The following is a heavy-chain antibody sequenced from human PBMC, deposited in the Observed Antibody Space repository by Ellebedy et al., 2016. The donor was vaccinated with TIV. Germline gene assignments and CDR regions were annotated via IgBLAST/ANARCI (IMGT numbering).Heavy chain of an antibody. CDR2: IIPIFGTA. CDR1: GGTFSSYA. V-gene: IGHV1-69*06. J-gene: IGHJ5*02. D-gene: IGHD2-15*01. CDR3: ARGPGCSGGSCYYNWFDP. Sequence: SVKVSCXASGGTFSSYAISWVRQAPGQGLEWMGGIIPIFGTANYAQKFQGRVTITADKSTSTAYMELSSLRSEDTAVYYCARGPGCSGGSCYYNWFDPWGQGTLVTVSS.